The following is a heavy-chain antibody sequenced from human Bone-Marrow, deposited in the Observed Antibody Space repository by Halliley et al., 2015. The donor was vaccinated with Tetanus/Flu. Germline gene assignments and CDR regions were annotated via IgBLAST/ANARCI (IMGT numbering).Heavy chain of an antibody. CDR1: GGSINDDY. CDR3: ARVDCSSTNCYYQMDV. J-gene: IGHJ6*02. D-gene: IGHD2-2*01. V-gene: IGHV4-59*12. Sequence: PSLTCTVSGGSINDDYWSWIRQPHGQGLEWVGYIYYRGSTKYNPSLKGRVTISVDTSNNEFSLKLSSVTVADTAVYYCARVDCSSTNCYYQMDVWGRGTKVIVSS. CDR2: IYYRGST.